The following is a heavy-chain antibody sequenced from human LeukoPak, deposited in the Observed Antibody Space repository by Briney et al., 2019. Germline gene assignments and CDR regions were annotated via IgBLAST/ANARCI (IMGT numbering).Heavy chain of an antibody. CDR1: GASITDYY. D-gene: IGHD5-24*01. J-gene: IGHJ4*02. Sequence: SETLSLTCTVSGASITDYYWSWIRQPPAKGLEWIGYIHYTGSPNYNPSLKSRVTLSLDRSQNQFSLKLTSVTAADTAVYYCAYGGDAYKTGYWGQGTLVTVSS. CDR3: AYGGDAYKTGY. V-gene: IGHV4-59*01. CDR2: IHYTGSP.